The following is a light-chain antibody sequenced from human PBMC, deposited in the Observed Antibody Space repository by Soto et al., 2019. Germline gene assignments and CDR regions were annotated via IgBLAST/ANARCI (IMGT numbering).Light chain of an antibody. Sequence: EVVVTQSPATLSLSPGERATLSCRASQSVATRLAWYQQKPGQTPRLLIFGASDRATGIPARCSGSGSGTDFTLTISSLEPEDFAVYYCQQRHIWPRTFGGGTQVDIK. CDR2: GAS. V-gene: IGKV3-11*01. CDR3: QQRHIWPRT. J-gene: IGKJ4*01. CDR1: QSVATR.